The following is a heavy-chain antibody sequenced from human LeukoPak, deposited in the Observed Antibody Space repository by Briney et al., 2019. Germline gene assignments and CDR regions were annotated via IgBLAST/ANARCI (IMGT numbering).Heavy chain of an antibody. J-gene: IGHJ5*02. CDR1: GGTFSRDG. CDR3: ARAGQLVLENWFDP. Sequence: SVKVSYKASGGTFSRDGISWVRQAPGQGLEWMGGIVPIFGSANYAQNFQGRVTITADESTSTAYMELSSLRSEDTAVYYCARAGQLVLENWFDPWGQGTLVIVSS. D-gene: IGHD1-7*01. CDR2: IVPIFGSA. V-gene: IGHV1-69*13.